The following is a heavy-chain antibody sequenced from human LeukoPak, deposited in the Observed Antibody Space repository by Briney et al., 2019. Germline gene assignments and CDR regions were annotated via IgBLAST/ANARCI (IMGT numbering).Heavy chain of an antibody. CDR1: GFTFSNYA. CDR3: AKTGVTVTTYYYYMDV. CDR2: INDNGSTR. V-gene: IGHV3-23*01. J-gene: IGHJ6*03. Sequence: PGGSLRLSCGASGFTFSNYAMSWVRQAPGKGLEWVSGINDNGSTRFYAASVKGRFTISRDNSKNTLYLQMNSLRAEDTAVYYCAKTGVTVTTYYYYMDVWGKGTTVTVSS. D-gene: IGHD4-17*01.